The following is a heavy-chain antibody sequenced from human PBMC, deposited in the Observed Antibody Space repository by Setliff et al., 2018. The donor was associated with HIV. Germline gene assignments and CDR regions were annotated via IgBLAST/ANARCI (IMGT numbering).Heavy chain of an antibody. CDR3: ARHVILLEWLSYFYMDV. CDR2: FYYTGST. D-gene: IGHD6-19*01. CDR1: GGSLTNYY. J-gene: IGHJ6*03. Sequence: SETLSLTCTVYGGSLTNYYWTWIRQSPGKGLEWIGYFYYTGSTNYNPSLKSRVTISLDTSKGQLSLRLTSVTAADTAVYYCARHVILLEWLSYFYMDVWGKGATVTVSS. V-gene: IGHV4-59*08.